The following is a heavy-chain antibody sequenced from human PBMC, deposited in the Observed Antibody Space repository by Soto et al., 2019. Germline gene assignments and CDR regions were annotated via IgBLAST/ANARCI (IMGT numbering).Heavy chain of an antibody. J-gene: IGHJ4*01. CDR1: GGSIRNVY. CDR3: ARAHAPTLPFDS. V-gene: IGHV4-59*01. D-gene: IGHD2-15*01. CDR2: IFHSGNA. Sequence: PSETLSLTCSVSGGSIRNVYWRWIRHSPGKRLEWIGFIFHSGNAKYNPSLKSRVTMSIDTSRNQISLSLDSVTAADTAIYFCARAHAPTLPFDSWGQGTLVTVSS.